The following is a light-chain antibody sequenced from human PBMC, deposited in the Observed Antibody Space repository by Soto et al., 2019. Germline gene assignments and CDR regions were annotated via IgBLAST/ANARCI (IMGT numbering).Light chain of an antibody. CDR3: QTWGTGFHVV. V-gene: IGLV4-69*01. CDR1: SGHSSYA. CDR2: LNSDGSH. J-gene: IGLJ2*01. Sequence: QSVLTQSPSASASLGASVKLTCTLSSGHSSYAIAWHQQQPEKGPRYLMKLNSDGSHSKGDGIPDRFSGSSSGAERYLTNSSLQSEDEADYYCQTWGTGFHVVFGGGTKLTVL.